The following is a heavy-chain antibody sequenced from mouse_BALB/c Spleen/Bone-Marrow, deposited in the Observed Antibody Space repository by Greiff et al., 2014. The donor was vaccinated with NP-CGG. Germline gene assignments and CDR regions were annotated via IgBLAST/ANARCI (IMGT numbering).Heavy chain of an antibody. Sequence: QVQLKESGVELVRPGASVTLSCKASGYTFTDYEMHWVKQTPVHGLEWIGAIDPETGGTAYNQKFKGKATLTADKSSSTAYMELRSLTSEDSAVYYCTRHWDYAMDYWGQGTSVTVSS. CDR1: GYTFTDYE. V-gene: IGHV1-15*01. D-gene: IGHD4-1*01. J-gene: IGHJ4*01. CDR2: IDPETGGT. CDR3: TRHWDYAMDY.